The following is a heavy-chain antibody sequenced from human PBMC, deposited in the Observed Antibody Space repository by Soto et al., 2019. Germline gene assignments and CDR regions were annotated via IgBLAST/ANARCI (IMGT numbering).Heavy chain of an antibody. CDR2: IHYSGLT. CDR1: NGSISGFY. J-gene: IGHJ4*02. D-gene: IGHD3-10*01. CDR3: VRVGVRSAKHFDS. V-gene: IGHV4-59*12. Sequence: SETLSLTCSGSNGSISGFYCTWIRQPPWKILEWLGYIHYSGLTDYNPSLTSRATMSVDTSKNQFSLNLKSITAADTAVYYCVRVGVRSAKHFDSSRRGNLLTLCS.